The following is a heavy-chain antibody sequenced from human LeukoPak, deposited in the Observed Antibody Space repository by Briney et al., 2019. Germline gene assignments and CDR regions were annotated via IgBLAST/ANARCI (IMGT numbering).Heavy chain of an antibody. J-gene: IGHJ4*02. V-gene: IGHV5-51*01. CDR3: ARLGTWIQLWSYFDY. CDR2: IYPGDSDT. CDR1: GYSFTSYW. Sequence: GESLKISCKGSGYSFTSYWIGWVRQMPGKGLEWMGIIYPGDSDTRYSPSFQGQVTISADKSISTAYLQWSSLKASHTAMYYCARLGTWIQLWSYFDYWGQGTLVTVSS. D-gene: IGHD5-18*01.